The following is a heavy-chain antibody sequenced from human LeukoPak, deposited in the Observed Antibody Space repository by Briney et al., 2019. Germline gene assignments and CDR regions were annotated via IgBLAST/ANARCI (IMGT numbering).Heavy chain of an antibody. V-gene: IGHV3-30*02. D-gene: IGHD1-26*01. J-gene: IGHJ6*03. CDR3: AKGVHSGPVYYYYMDV. CDR1: GFTFSSYG. CDR2: MQYDGSNK. Sequence: PGGSLRLSCASSGFTFSSYGMHWVRQARGKGLEWVVFMQYDGSNKYYADSVKGRFTISRDNSKNTLYLQMNSLRSEDTAVYYCAKGVHSGPVYYYYMDVWGKGTTVTISS.